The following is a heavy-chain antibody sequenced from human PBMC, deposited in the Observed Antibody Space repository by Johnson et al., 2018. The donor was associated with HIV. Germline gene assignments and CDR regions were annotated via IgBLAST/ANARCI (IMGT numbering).Heavy chain of an antibody. CDR2: ISYDGSNK. CDR3: ARGRLRAGATDAFDI. J-gene: IGHJ3*02. CDR1: GFTFSSYA. V-gene: IGHV3-30*04. Sequence: QVQLVESGGGVVQPGGSLRLSCAASGFTFSSYAMHWVRQAPGKGLEWVAVISYDGSNKYYADSVKGRFTISRDNSKNTLYLQMNSLRAEDTAVYYCARGRLRAGATDAFDIWGQGTMVTVSS. D-gene: IGHD1-26*01.